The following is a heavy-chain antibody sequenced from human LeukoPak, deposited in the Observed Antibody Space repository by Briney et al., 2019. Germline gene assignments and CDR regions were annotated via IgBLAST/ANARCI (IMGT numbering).Heavy chain of an antibody. V-gene: IGHV1-69*05. Sequence: SVKVSCKASGGTFSSYAISWVRQAPGQGLEWMGGIIPIFGAANYAQKFQGRVTITTDESTSTAYMELSSLRSEDTAVYYCAINPFWSGYYMDVWGKGTTVTVSS. D-gene: IGHD3-3*01. CDR2: IIPIFGAA. J-gene: IGHJ6*03. CDR3: AINPFWSGYYMDV. CDR1: GGTFSSYA.